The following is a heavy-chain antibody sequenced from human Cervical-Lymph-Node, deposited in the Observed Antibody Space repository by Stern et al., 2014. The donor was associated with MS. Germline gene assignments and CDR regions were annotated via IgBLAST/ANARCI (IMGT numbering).Heavy chain of an antibody. D-gene: IGHD2-21*02. V-gene: IGHV1-69*01. CDR2: IIPIFGST. CDR1: GDTFSDYA. Sequence: MQMVESGAEVTKPGSSVKVSCKASGDTFSDYAISWVRQAPGQGLEWMGGIIPIFGSTDYAQKFHGRVTITADESTTTAYMGLINLSSEDTAVYYCVRGAYCGGDCYWGWFDSWGQGTLVTVSS. J-gene: IGHJ5*01. CDR3: VRGAYCGGDCYWGWFDS.